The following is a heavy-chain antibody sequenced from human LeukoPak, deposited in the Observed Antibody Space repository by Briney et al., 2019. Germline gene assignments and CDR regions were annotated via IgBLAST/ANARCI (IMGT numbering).Heavy chain of an antibody. CDR1: GFAFSTYG. Sequence: GGSLRLSCVASGFAFSTYGMHWVRQAPGKGLEWVSGVSPSGDITYYADSVKGRFTISRDNSKNTVYLQMNNVRAEDTAVYYCAKDGAWLRFDDWGQGTLVTVSS. CDR2: VSPSGDIT. CDR3: AKDGAWLRFDD. J-gene: IGHJ4*02. V-gene: IGHV3-23*01. D-gene: IGHD5-12*01.